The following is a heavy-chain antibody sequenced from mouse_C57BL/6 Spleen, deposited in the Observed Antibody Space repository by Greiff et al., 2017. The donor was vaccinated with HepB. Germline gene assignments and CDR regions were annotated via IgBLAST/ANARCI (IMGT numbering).Heavy chain of an antibody. CDR2: IWWDDDK. Sequence: ESGPGILQPSQTLSLTCSFSGFSLSTFGMGVGWIRQPSGKGLEWLAHIWWDDDKYYNPALKSRLTISKDTSKNQVFLKIANVDTADTATYYCARIASVFITTVVATPYYFDYWGQGTTLTVSS. D-gene: IGHD1-1*01. CDR3: ARIASVFITTVVATPYYFDY. CDR1: GFSLSTFGMG. V-gene: IGHV8-8*01. J-gene: IGHJ2*01.